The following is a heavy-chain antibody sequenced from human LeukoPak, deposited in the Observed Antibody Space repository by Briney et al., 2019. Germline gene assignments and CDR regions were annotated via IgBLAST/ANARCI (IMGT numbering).Heavy chain of an antibody. CDR2: ISSSGSTI. Sequence: GGSLRLSCAASGFTFSDYYMSWIRQAPGKGLEWVSYISSSGSTIYYADSVKGRFTISRDNAKNSLYLQMNSLRAEDTAVYYCARDPNPDHYGSGSYYGYMDVWGKGTTVTVSS. D-gene: IGHD3-10*01. V-gene: IGHV3-11*01. J-gene: IGHJ6*03. CDR3: ARDPNPDHYGSGSYYGYMDV. CDR1: GFTFSDYY.